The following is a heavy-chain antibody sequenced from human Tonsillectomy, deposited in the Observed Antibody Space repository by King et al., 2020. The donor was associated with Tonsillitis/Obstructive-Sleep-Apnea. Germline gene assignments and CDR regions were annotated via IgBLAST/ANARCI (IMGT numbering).Heavy chain of an antibody. CDR2: FSGGGDST. J-gene: IGHJ4*02. CDR1: GFNFRSYA. CDR3: AKVPY. Sequence: VQLVESGGDLVQPGGSLRLSCAVSGFNFRSYAMSWVRQAPGRGLEWVSAFSGGGDSTYFSDSVKGRFTISRDNSKNTLYLQMNSLRAEDTAGYYCAKVPYWGQGTLVTVSS. V-gene: IGHV3-23*04.